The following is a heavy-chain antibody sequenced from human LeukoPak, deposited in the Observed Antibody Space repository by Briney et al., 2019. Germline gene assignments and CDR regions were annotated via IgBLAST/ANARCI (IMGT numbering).Heavy chain of an antibody. J-gene: IGHJ4*02. CDR1: GFTFNTYW. CDR3: ASGVYDSLYYFDY. D-gene: IGHD5/OR15-5a*01. Sequence: PGGSLTLSCAASGFTFNTYWMHWVRQAPGKGLVWVSRVTPDGSSTAYADSVMGRFTISRDNAKNMLYLQMNSLRAEDTAVYYCASGVYDSLYYFDYWGRGTLVTVSS. CDR2: VTPDGSST. V-gene: IGHV3-74*01.